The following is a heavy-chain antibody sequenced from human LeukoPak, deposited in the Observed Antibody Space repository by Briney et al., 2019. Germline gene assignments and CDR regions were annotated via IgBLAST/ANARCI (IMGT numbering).Heavy chain of an antibody. J-gene: IGHJ4*02. CDR1: GGSISSSSYY. D-gene: IGHD6-19*01. Sequence: SETLSLTCTVSGGSISSSSYYWGWIRQPPGKGLEWIGSIYYSGSTYCNPSLKSRVTISVDTSKNQFSLKLSSVTAADTAVYYCARLGLAVAVAGTAISYWGQGALVTVSS. CDR2: IYYSGST. V-gene: IGHV4-39*01. CDR3: ARLGLAVAVAGTAISY.